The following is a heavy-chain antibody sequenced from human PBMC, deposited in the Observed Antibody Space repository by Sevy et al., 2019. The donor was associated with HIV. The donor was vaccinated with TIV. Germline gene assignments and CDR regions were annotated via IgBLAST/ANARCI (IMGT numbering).Heavy chain of an antibody. V-gene: IGHV3-48*02. Sequence: GGSLRLSCVASGFTFSASDMDWVRQAPGKGLEWFSYVGTRNDPKYYADSVKGRFTISRNNAKNSLFLQLNSLRDDDTAVYFCAREVWYAIDYWGQGTLVTVSS. CDR1: GFTFSASD. J-gene: IGHJ4*02. CDR2: VGTRNDPK. D-gene: IGHD2-2*01. CDR3: AREVWYAIDY.